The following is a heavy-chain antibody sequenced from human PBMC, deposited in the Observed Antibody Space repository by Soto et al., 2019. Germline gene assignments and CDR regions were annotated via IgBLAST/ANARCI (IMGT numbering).Heavy chain of an antibody. V-gene: IGHV3-30*04. D-gene: IGHD2-2*01. CDR3: ARDMMKGYCSSTSCYGGPDY. CDR2: MSHDGKIK. Sequence: GGSLRLSCAASGFTFSSHTMHWVRQAPGKGLEWLSLMSHDGKIKFYADSVKGRFTISRDNGKNSLYLQMNSLRAEDTAVYYCARDMMKGYCSSTSCYGGPDYWGQGTLVTVSS. CDR1: GFTFSSHT. J-gene: IGHJ4*02.